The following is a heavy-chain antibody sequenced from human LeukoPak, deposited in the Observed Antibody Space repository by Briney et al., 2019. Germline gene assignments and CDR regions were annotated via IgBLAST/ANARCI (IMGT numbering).Heavy chain of an antibody. D-gene: IGHD3-10*01. CDR3: AKGSSEASYYFDS. Sequence: GGSLRLSRASSGFIYSSLVMSGVRQAPGRGLEWVSAISGSGAGTSYADSVKGRFTIPRDNSKNTFYLQMNSLRSEDTAVYSCAKGSSEASYYFDSWGQGTLVTVSS. J-gene: IGHJ4*02. CDR1: GFIYSSLV. V-gene: IGHV3-23*01. CDR2: ISGSGAGT.